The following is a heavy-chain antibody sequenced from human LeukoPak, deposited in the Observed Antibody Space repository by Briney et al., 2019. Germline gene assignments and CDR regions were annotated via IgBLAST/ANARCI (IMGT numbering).Heavy chain of an antibody. CDR3: ARTHSSRYNWFDP. CDR2: IYTTGST. Sequence: SETLSLTCAVYGGSFSGYFWTWIRQSPGKGLEWIGRIYTTGSTNYNPSLKSRVTMSVDTSKNQFSLTLSSVTAADTAVYYCARTHSSRYNWFDPWGQGTLVTVSS. D-gene: IGHD6-13*01. J-gene: IGHJ5*02. V-gene: IGHV4-59*10. CDR1: GGSFSGYF.